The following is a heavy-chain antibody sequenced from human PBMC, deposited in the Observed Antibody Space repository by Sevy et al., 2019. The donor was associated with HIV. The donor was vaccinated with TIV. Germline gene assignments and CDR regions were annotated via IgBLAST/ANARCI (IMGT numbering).Heavy chain of an antibody. CDR3: ATGGCSNGICYRSYYYHAMDV. V-gene: IGHV4-61*08. Sequence: SETLSLTCTVSGGSVRSGAYYWSWIRQPPGKGLEWIGYIYYTGDTNYNPSPKSRVTISVDTSKNQFSLKLSSVTAADTAVYYCATGGCSNGICYRSYYYHAMDVWGQGTTVTVSS. CDR1: GGSVRSGAYY. D-gene: IGHD2-8*01. J-gene: IGHJ6*02. CDR2: IYYTGDT.